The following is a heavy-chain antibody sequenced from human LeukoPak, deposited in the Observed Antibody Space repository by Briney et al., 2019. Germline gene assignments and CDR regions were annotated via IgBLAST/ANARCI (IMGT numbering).Heavy chain of an antibody. J-gene: IGHJ4*02. CDR3: ARGMTAFFDY. CDR2: IYYSGST. Sequence: PSETLSLTRTVSGGSISSYYWSWIRQPPGKGLEWIGYIYYSGSTNYNPSLKSRVTISVDTSKNQFSLKLSSVTAADTAVYYCARGMTAFFDYWGQGTLVTVSS. V-gene: IGHV4-59*01. CDR1: GGSISSYY. D-gene: IGHD5-18*01.